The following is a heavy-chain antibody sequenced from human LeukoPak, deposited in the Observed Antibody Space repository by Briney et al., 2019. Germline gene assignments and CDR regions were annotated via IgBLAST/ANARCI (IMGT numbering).Heavy chain of an antibody. V-gene: IGHV3-74*01. CDR1: GFTFSSYW. J-gene: IGHJ4*02. D-gene: IGHD3-16*01. Sequence: PGGSLRLSCAASGFTFSSYWMHWVRQAPGKGLVWVSRINSDGSSTSYADSVKGRFTISRDNAKNTLYLQMNSLRAEDTAVYYRASWGAPGVARTLLDFDYWGQGTLVTVSS. CDR3: ASWGAPGVARTLLDFDY. CDR2: INSDGSST.